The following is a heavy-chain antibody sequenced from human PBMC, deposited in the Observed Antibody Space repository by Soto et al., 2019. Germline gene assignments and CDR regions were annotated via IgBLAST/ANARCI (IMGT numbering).Heavy chain of an antibody. V-gene: IGHV3-30-3*01. CDR1: GFSFSSCA. Sequence: QVQLVESGGGVVQPGRSLRLSCAASGFSFSSCAMHWVRQAPGKGLEWVAVISHDGSNKYYADSVKGRFTISRDNSINTLYLQMNSLRADDTAVYYWARVSIAVAGIAYYFDYWGQGTLVTVSS. J-gene: IGHJ4*02. CDR3: ARVSIAVAGIAYYFDY. CDR2: ISHDGSNK. D-gene: IGHD6-19*01.